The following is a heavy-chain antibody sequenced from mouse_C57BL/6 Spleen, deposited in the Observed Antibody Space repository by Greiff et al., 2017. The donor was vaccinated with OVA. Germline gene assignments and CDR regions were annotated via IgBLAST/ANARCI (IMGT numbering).Heavy chain of an antibody. J-gene: IGHJ1*03. V-gene: IGHV2-2*01. CDR1: GFSLTSYG. Sequence: VMLVESGPGLVQPSQSLSITCTVSGFSLTSYGVHWVRQSPGKGLEWLGVIWSGGSTDYNAAFISRLSISKDNSKSQVFFKMNSLQADDTAIYYCARNGGDDWYFDVWGTGTTVTVSS. CDR3: ARNGGDDWYFDV. D-gene: IGHD3-3*01. CDR2: IWSGGST.